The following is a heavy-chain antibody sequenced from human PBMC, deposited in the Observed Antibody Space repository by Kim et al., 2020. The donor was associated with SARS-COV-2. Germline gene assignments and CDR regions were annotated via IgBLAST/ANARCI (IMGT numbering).Heavy chain of an antibody. Sequence: GGSLRLSCAASGFTFSSYAMSWVRQAPGKGLEWVSVIYSGGSSTYYADSVKGRFTISRDNSKNTLYLQMNSLRAEDTAVYYCALTSSPYYYYGMDVWGQGTTVTVSS. CDR1: GFTFSSYA. CDR3: ALTSSPYYYYGMDV. V-gene: IGHV3-23*03. D-gene: IGHD6-6*01. J-gene: IGHJ6*02. CDR2: IYSGGSST.